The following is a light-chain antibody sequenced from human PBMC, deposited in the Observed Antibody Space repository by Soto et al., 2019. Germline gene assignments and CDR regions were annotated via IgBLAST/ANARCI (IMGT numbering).Light chain of an antibody. Sequence: DIVLTQSPCTLSLSPGERATLSCRASQSVSSSYLAWYQQKPGQAPRLLIYGASSRATGIPDRFSGSGSGTDFTLTISRLEPEDFAVYYCQQYGSSPRTFGQGTKGDI. CDR1: QSVSSSY. J-gene: IGKJ1*01. CDR2: GAS. CDR3: QQYGSSPRT. V-gene: IGKV3-20*01.